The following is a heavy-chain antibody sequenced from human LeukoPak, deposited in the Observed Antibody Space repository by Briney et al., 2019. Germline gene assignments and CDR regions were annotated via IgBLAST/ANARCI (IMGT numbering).Heavy chain of an antibody. CDR3: ARDLARQVDSSGYYYAAFVY. J-gene: IGHJ4*02. V-gene: IGHV1-46*01. Sequence: GASVKVSCKASGYTFTSYYMHWVRQAPGQGLEWMGIINPSGGSTSYAQKFQGRVTMTRDTSTSTAYMELSSLRSEDTAVYYCARDLARQVDSSGYYYAAFVYWGQGTLVTVSS. CDR2: INPSGGST. D-gene: IGHD3-22*01. CDR1: GYTFTSYY.